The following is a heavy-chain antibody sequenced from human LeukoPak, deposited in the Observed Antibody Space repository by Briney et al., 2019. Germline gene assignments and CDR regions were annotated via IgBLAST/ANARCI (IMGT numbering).Heavy chain of an antibody. V-gene: IGHV4-34*01. CDR3: ASLYDSSGYGIDY. D-gene: IGHD3-22*01. CDR1: GGSFSNYY. Sequence: SETLSLTCAVYGGSFSNYYWSWIRQSPGKGLEWIGEITHSGSTNYNPSLKSRVTISVDTSKNQFSLKLSSVTAADTAVYYCASLYDSSGYGIDYWGQGTLVTVSS. CDR2: ITHSGST. J-gene: IGHJ4*02.